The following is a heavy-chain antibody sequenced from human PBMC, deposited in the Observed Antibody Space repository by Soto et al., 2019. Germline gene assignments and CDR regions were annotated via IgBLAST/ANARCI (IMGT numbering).Heavy chain of an antibody. CDR3: ANGCGGTCYSRIHY. V-gene: IGHV3-23*01. D-gene: IGHD2-15*01. CDR1: GFTFSSYA. Sequence: EVQLLESGGGLVQPGGSLRLSCAASGFTFSSYAMSWVRQAPGKGLEWVSGISDSGGSTYYAASVQGRFPISRDNSKTTLYLQMNSLRAEDTAVYYCANGCGGTCYSRIHYWGQGTLVTVSS. J-gene: IGHJ4*02. CDR2: ISDSGGST.